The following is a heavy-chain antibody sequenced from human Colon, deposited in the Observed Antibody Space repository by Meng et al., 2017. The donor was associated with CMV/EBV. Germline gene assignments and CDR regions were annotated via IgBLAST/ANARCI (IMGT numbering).Heavy chain of an antibody. J-gene: IGHJ4*02. CDR3: ARDADTGYFDY. D-gene: IGHD5-18*01. V-gene: IGHV1-2*02. Sequence: PSVKVSCKTSGYTFTGYLMHWVCQAPGQWPEWIGWINPPTGGTNFAQKFQGRVTMTRDTSIKTAYMDLSNLISDDTAVYYCARDADTGYFDYWGQGTLVTVSS. CDR2: INPPTGGT. CDR1: GYTFTGYL.